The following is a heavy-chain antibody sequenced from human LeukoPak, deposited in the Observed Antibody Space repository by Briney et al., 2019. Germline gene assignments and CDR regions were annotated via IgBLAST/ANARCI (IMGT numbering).Heavy chain of an antibody. J-gene: IGHJ3*02. CDR1: GGSISSGGYY. V-gene: IGHV4-31*03. CDR3: ARKAPSFGVVKGAFDI. Sequence: PSETLSLTCTVSGGSISSGGYYWSWIRQHPGKGLEWIGYIYYSGSTYYNPSLKSRVTISVDTSKNQFSLKLSSVTAADTAVYYCARKAPSFGVVKGAFDIRGQGTMVTVSS. CDR2: IYYSGST. D-gene: IGHD3-3*01.